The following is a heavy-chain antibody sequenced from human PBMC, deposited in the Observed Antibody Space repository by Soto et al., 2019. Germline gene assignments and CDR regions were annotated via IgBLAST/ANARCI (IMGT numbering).Heavy chain of an antibody. CDR1: GYTFTSYG. D-gene: IGHD2-21*02. CDR3: AKLGWVLLFRPRDAFDL. CDR2: ISAYNGNT. Sequence: QVQLVQSGAEVKKPGASVKVSCKASGYTFTSYGISWVRQAPGQGLEWMGWISAYNGNTNYAQKLQGRVTMTTDTSTSTDYMELRSLRSDDTAVYYCAKLGWVLLFRPRDAFDLRGQGTMVTVSS. J-gene: IGHJ3*01. V-gene: IGHV1-18*01.